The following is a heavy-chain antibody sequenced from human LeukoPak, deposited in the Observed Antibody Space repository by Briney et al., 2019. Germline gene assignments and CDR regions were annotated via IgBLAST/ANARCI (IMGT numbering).Heavy chain of an antibody. Sequence: GGSLRLSCAASGFTFSSYVMNWVRQAPGKGLEWVSAISGSGVSTSYADSVKGRFTISRDNAKNTLYLQMNSLRAEDTAVYYCARPALPASNWFDPWGQGTLVTVSS. V-gene: IGHV3-23*01. J-gene: IGHJ5*02. D-gene: IGHD2-15*01. CDR2: ISGSGVST. CDR1: GFTFSSYV. CDR3: ARPALPASNWFDP.